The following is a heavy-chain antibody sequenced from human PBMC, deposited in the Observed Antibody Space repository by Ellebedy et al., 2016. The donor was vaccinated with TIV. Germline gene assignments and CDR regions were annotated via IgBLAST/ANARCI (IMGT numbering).Heavy chain of an antibody. V-gene: IGHV3-23*01. J-gene: IGHJ5*02. CDR3: AKDLQHLVSGWFDP. D-gene: IGHD6-13*01. CDR1: GFTFSSYA. CDR2: ISGSGGST. Sequence: GESLKISXAASGFTFSSYAMSWVRQAPGKGLEWVSAISGSGGSTYYADSVKGRFTISRDNSKNTLYLQLNSLRAEDTAVYYCAKDLQHLVSGWFDPWGQGTLVTVSS.